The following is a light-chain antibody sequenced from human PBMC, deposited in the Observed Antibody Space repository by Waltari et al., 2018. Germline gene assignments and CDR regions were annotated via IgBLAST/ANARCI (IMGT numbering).Light chain of an antibody. CDR3: QQRSSWPYT. V-gene: IGKV3-11*01. CDR1: QRISTY. J-gene: IGKJ2*01. Sequence: EIVLTQSPATLSLSPGERATLSCRASQRISTYLAWYQQKPGLAPRLLIYDTSNRATGIPARFSGGGSGTDFTLTIISLAPEDFAVYYCQQRSSWPYTFGQGTKLEI. CDR2: DTS.